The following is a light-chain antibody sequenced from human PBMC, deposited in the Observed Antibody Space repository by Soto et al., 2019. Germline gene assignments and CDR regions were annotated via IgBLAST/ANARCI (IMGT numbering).Light chain of an antibody. CDR3: QPYNNWPPFT. V-gene: IGKV3-15*01. CDR2: GAS. J-gene: IGKJ3*01. CDR1: QSVSRS. Sequence: EIVMTQSPATLSVSPGERVTLSCRASQSVSRSLAWYQQKPGQAPRLLIYGASTRATGIQARFSGSGSGTEFTLTISSLQSEDFAVYYCQPYNNWPPFTFGPGTKVDIK.